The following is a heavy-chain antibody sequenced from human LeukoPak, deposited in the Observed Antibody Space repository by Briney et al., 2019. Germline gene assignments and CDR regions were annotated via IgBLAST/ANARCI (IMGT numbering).Heavy chain of an antibody. J-gene: IGHJ6*02. Sequence: ASVKVSCKASGYTFTGHYMHWVRQAPGQGLEWMGWINPNSGGTNYAQKFQGRVTMTRDTSISTAYMELSRLRSDDTAVYYCARERGDYYYGMDVWGQGTTVTVSS. CDR1: GYTFTGHY. V-gene: IGHV1-2*02. D-gene: IGHD3-10*01. CDR2: INPNSGGT. CDR3: ARERGDYYYGMDV.